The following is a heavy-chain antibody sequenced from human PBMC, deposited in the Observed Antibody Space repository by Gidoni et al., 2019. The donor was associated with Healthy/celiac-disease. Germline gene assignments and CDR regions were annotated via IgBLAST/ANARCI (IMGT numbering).Heavy chain of an antibody. J-gene: IGHJ4*02. CDR3: ARDGRGDSSGYYFGSVPDGG. V-gene: IGHV3-11*01. D-gene: IGHD3-22*01. CDR1: GSTFSDYY. Sequence: QVQLVEAGGGLVKPGGSLRLSCAASGSTFSDYYMRWIRQAPGKGLEWVSYISRSVSTIYYADSVRGRFTISRDNAKNSLYLQMNSLRAEDTAVYYCARDGRGDSSGYYFGSVPDGGWGQGTLVTVSS. CDR2: ISRSVSTI.